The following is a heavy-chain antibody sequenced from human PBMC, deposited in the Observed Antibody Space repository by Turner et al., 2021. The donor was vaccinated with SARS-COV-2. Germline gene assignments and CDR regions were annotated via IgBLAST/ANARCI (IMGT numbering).Heavy chain of an antibody. J-gene: IGHJ4*02. CDR2: ISYDVSNK. V-gene: IGHV3-30-3*01. Sequence: QGQLVESGGGVVQPGRSLRLSCAASGFTFSSYAMHWVRQAPGKGLEWVAVISYDVSNKYYADSVEGRITISRDNSKNTLYLQMNSLRAEDTAVYYCARDLVATTQLFDYWGQGTLVTVSS. D-gene: IGHD5-12*01. CDR3: ARDLVATTQLFDY. CDR1: GFTFSSYA.